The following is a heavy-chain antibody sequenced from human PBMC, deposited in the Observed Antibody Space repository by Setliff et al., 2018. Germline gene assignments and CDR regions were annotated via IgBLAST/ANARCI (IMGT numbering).Heavy chain of an antibody. V-gene: IGHV3-20*04. CDR1: GFMFDDYG. D-gene: IGHD2-15*01. J-gene: IGHJ3*02. Sequence: PGESLKISCAASGFMFDDYGMSWVRQAPGKGLEWVSNINWNAGRTGYADSVKGRFTVSRDNSKDTLCLQMNSLRVEDSAIYYCVCFSWRGCSGDTCYSGDDSFDMWGQGTEVTVSS. CDR3: VCFSWRGCSGDTCYSGDDSFDM. CDR2: INWNAGRT.